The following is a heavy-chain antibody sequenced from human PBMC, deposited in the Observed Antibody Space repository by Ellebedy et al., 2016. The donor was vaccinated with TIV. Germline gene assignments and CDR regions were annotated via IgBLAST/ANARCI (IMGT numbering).Heavy chain of an antibody. V-gene: IGHV3-23*01. D-gene: IGHD4-23*01. CDR1: GFTFSSYA. CDR3: ARDASDDYGGPFDY. Sequence: GESLKISCAASGFTFSSYAMSWVRQAPGKGLEWVSAISGSGGSTYYADSVKGRFTISRDNSKNTLYLQMNSLRAEDTAVYYCARDASDDYGGPFDYWGQGTLVTVSS. CDR2: ISGSGGST. J-gene: IGHJ4*02.